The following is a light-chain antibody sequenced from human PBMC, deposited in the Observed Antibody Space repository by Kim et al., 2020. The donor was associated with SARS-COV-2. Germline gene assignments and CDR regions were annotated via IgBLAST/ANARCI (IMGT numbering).Light chain of an antibody. Sequence: PGKTAGVSGGGNSIGSKGVHWYQQRSGQAPVLVIYYDSDRPSGIPERFSGSNSGNTATLTISRVEAGDEADYYCQVWDSSSDHRVVFGGGTQLTVL. CDR1: SIGSKG. J-gene: IGLJ2*01. CDR2: YDS. CDR3: QVWDSSSDHRVV. V-gene: IGLV3-21*04.